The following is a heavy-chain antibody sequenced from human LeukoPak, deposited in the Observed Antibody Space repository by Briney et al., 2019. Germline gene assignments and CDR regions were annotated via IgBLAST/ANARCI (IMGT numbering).Heavy chain of an antibody. J-gene: IGHJ4*02. CDR2: IIPIFGTA. V-gene: IGHV1-69*13. CDR1: GGTFSSYA. Sequence: SVEVSCKASGGTFSSYAISWVRQAPGQGLEWMGGIIPIFGTANYAQKFQGRVTITADESTSTAYMELSSLRSEDTAVYYCARDYWFGELLYLKYWGQGTLVTVSS. D-gene: IGHD3-10*01. CDR3: ARDYWFGELLYLKY.